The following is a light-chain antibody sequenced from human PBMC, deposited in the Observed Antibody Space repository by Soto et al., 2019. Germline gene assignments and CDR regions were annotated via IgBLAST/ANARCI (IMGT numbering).Light chain of an antibody. V-gene: IGKV1-39*01. J-gene: IGKJ1*01. Sequence: DIQITQSPSSLSASVGDRVTITCRASQSIMSHLNWYQHKSGKAPKLLIYAASSLHSGVPSRFSGSGSGTDFTLTISSLQAEDFATYYCQQSYNTPRTFGQGTKVEIK. CDR1: QSIMSH. CDR3: QQSYNTPRT. CDR2: AAS.